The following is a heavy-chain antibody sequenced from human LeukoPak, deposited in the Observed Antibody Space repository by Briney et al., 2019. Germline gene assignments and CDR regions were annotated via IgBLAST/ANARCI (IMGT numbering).Heavy chain of an antibody. Sequence: GGSLRLSCAASGFTFSSYEMNWVRQAPGKGLEEVSRINSGGKSTSYAESVKGRFTISRDHAKNTLYLQMNSLRAEDTALYYCARDLNIVVVPAAIGPPQYYYYGMDVWGKGTTVTVSS. CDR1: GFTFSSYE. J-gene: IGHJ6*04. V-gene: IGHV3-74*01. D-gene: IGHD2-2*01. CDR2: INSGGKST. CDR3: ARDLNIVVVPAAIGPPQYYYYGMDV.